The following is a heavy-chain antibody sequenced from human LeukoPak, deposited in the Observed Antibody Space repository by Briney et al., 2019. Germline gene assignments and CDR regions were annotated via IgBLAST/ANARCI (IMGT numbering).Heavy chain of an antibody. D-gene: IGHD3-22*01. J-gene: IGHJ4*02. CDR1: GYTFTSYG. CDR3: AREEEYYDSSGYPRY. CDR2: ISAYNGNT. Sequence: ASVKVSCKASGYTFTSYGISWVRQAPGQGLEWMGWISAYNGNTNYAQKLQGRVTMTTDTSTSTAYMELRSLRSDDTAVYYCAREEEYYDSSGYPRYWGQGTLVTVSS. V-gene: IGHV1-18*01.